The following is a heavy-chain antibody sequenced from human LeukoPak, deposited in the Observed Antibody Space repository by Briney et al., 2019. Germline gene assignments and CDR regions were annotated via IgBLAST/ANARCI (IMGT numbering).Heavy chain of an antibody. CDR1: GFTFSNYG. D-gene: IGHD3-22*01. CDR2: ISGSGGST. Sequence: GGSLRLSCAASGFTFSNYGMSWVRQAPGKGLEWVSGISGSGGSTYYADSVKGRFTISRDNSKNTLYLQMNSLRAEDTAVYYCAKGGEITMIVVVITQYYYMDVWGKGTTVTVSS. CDR3: AKGGEITMIVVVITQYYYMDV. J-gene: IGHJ6*03. V-gene: IGHV3-23*01.